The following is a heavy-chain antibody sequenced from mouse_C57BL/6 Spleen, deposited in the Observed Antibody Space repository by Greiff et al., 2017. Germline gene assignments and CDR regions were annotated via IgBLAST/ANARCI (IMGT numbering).Heavy chain of an antibody. V-gene: IGHV1-53*01. Sequence: QVQLQQPGTELVKPGASVKLSCKASGYTFTSYWMHWVKQRPGQGLEWIGNINPSNGGTNYNEKFKSKATLTVDKSSSTAYMQLSSLTSEDSAVYYCSREGGGYYVLYAMDYWGQGTSVTVSS. J-gene: IGHJ4*01. CDR3: SREGGGYYVLYAMDY. CDR1: GYTFTSYW. CDR2: INPSNGGT. D-gene: IGHD2-3*01.